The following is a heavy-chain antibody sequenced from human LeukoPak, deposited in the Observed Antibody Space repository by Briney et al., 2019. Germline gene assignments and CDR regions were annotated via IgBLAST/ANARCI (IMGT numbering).Heavy chain of an antibody. J-gene: IGHJ4*02. V-gene: IGHV3-30*04. CDR3: ARDDSTMADY. CDR1: GFTFSSYA. CDR2: ISYDGSNK. D-gene: IGHD4/OR15-4a*01. Sequence: GGSLRLPCAASGFTFSSYAMHWVRQAPGKGLEWVAVISYDGSNKYYADSVKGRFTISRDNSKNTLYLQMNSLRAEDAAVYYCARDDSTMADYWGQGTLVTVSS.